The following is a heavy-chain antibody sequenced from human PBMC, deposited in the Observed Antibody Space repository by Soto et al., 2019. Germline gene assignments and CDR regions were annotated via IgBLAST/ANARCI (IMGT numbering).Heavy chain of an antibody. CDR1: GYSFTSHW. V-gene: IGHV5-51*01. CDR3: AVSNALPYTWFAP. Sequence: PGESLKISCKGSGYSFTSHWIGWVRQMPGKGLGWMGIIYPDDSVTRYSPSFQGQVTISADKSISTAYLQWSSLKASDTAIYYCAVSNALPYTWFAPWGQGTLVTVSS. CDR2: IYPDDSVT. J-gene: IGHJ5*02.